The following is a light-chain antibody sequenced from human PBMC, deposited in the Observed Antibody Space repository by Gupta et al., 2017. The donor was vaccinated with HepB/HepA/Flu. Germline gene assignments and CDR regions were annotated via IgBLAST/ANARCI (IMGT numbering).Light chain of an antibody. CDR2: GRS. CDR3: QQDNSWPIT. J-gene: IGKJ4*01. Sequence: EIVMTQSPATLSVSPGERATLSCRASQSVSDNLAWYQQKLGQAPRLLIYGRSTRATGIPARFSGSGSGTEFTLTISSLQSEDFAVYYCQQDNSWPITFGGGTKVETK. V-gene: IGKV3-15*01. CDR1: QSVSDN.